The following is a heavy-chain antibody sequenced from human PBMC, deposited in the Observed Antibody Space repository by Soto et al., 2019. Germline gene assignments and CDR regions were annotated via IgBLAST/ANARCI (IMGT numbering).Heavy chain of an antibody. D-gene: IGHD2-2*03. CDR3: ARVTIGGYCSSTSCYRGNYFDY. V-gene: IGHV1-2*02. Sequence: ASVKVCCKASGYTFTGYYMHWVRQAPGQGLEWMGWINPNSGGTNYAQKFQGRVTMTRDTSISTAYMELSRLRSDDTAVYYCARVTIGGYCSSTSCYRGNYFDYWGQGTLVTVSS. CDR1: GYTFTGYY. J-gene: IGHJ4*02. CDR2: INPNSGGT.